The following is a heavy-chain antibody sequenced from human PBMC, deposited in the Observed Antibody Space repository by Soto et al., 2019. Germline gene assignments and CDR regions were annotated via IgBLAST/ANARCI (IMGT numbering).Heavy chain of an antibody. V-gene: IGHV3-23*01. CDR3: AKGRSASCYSGMDV. D-gene: IGHD2-2*02. Sequence: GGALRVFSAAAGLTFSSYAMSGVRQAPGKGLEWVSAICGSVGSTYYADSVKGRFTISRDNSKNTLYLQMNSLRAEDTALYYCAKGRSASCYSGMDVSRRGTTVALSS. CDR1: GLTFSSYA. J-gene: IGHJ6*02. CDR2: ICGSVGST.